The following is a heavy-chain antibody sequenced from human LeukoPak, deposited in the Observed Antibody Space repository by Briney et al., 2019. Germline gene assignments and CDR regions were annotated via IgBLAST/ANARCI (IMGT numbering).Heavy chain of an antibody. V-gene: IGHV3-21*01. CDR3: ARDPHYYGSGSAGN. CDR1: GFTFSSYS. J-gene: IGHJ4*02. Sequence: PGGSLRLSCAASGFTFSSYSMNWVRQAPGKGLEWVSSISSSSSYIYYADSVKGRFTISGDNAKNSLYLQMNSLRAEDTAVYYCARDPHYYGSGSAGNWGQGTLVTVSS. CDR2: ISSSSSYI. D-gene: IGHD3-10*01.